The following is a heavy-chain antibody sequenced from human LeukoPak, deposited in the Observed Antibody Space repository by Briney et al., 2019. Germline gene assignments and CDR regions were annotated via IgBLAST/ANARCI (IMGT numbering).Heavy chain of an antibody. CDR1: GFTFSSYS. D-gene: IGHD2-15*01. Sequence: GGSLRLSCAASGFTFSSYSMNWVRQAPGKGLEWVSSISSSSSYIYYADSVQGRFTISRDNAKNSIYLQMNGLTAEDTAVYYCARTYGSGSLDYWGQGTLVTVSS. V-gene: IGHV3-21*01. J-gene: IGHJ4*02. CDR3: ARTYGSGSLDY. CDR2: ISSSSSYI.